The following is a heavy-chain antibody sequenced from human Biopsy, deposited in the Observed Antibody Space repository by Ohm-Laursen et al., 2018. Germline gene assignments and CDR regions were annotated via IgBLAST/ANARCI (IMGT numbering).Heavy chain of an antibody. Sequence: GSSAKVSCQASGYRFTSYYLPWVRQAPGQGLAWLGLLTPSGSPTSSPQLFPGRVTMTRDPSKSTVSMELSSLRSADTAVYFCARNTGWYGDLYYFDYWGQGTLVTVSS. V-gene: IGHV1-46*01. J-gene: IGHJ4*02. D-gene: IGHD6-19*01. CDR2: LTPSGSPT. CDR1: GYRFTSYY. CDR3: ARNTGWYGDLYYFDY.